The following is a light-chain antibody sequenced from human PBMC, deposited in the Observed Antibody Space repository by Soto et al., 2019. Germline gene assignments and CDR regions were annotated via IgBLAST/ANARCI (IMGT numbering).Light chain of an antibody. Sequence: TQSPSSVSASIGDRVTITCRASQGMSSRLAGYQQKPGQAPRLLIYGASNRSSGMRDRFWGSGSGTDHTFTITLLEPDGFRAYYCHPYCSSRTFGRGTKVDTK. CDR3: HPYCSSRT. CDR1: QGMSSR. CDR2: GAS. J-gene: IGKJ1*01. V-gene: IGKV3-20*01.